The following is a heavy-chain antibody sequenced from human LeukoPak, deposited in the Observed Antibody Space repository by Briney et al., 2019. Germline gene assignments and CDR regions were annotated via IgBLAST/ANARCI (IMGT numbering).Heavy chain of an antibody. V-gene: IGHV3-33*01. CDR3: ARDDASSGSFDY. CDR2: IWYDGSNK. CDR1: GYTLTELS. D-gene: IGHD3-22*01. Sequence: SCKVSGYTLTELSMHWVRQAPGKGLEWVAVIWYDGSNKYYADSVKGRFTISRDNSKNTLYLQMNSLRAEDTAVYYCARDDASSGSFDYWGQGTLVTVSS. J-gene: IGHJ4*02.